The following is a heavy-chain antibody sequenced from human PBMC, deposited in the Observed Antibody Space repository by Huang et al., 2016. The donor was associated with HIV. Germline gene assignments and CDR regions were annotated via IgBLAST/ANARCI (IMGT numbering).Heavy chain of an antibody. Sequence: QVQLVQSGAEVKKPGASVKVSCKASGYTFTGYYMQWVRQAPGQGLGWMGWSNLNRCGANYAPKFQGRITMTGDTSISTAYMELGRLTSDDTAVYYCASRGYSGYDIKFDYWGQGTLVTVSS. CDR1: GYTFTGYY. V-gene: IGHV1-2*02. CDR3: ASRGYSGYDIKFDY. CDR2: SNLNRCGA. D-gene: IGHD5-12*01. J-gene: IGHJ4*02.